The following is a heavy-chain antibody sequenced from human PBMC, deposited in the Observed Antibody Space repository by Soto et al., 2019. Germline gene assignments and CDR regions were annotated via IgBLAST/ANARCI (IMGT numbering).Heavy chain of an antibody. Sequence: GGSLRLSCAASGFTFSSYGIHWVRQAPGKGLEWVVVISHDGSNKYYADSVKGRFTISRDNSKNTLYLQMNSLRAEDTAVYYCAKDRGYCSGGSCHGGMDVWGQGTTVTVSS. J-gene: IGHJ6*02. CDR3: AKDRGYCSGGSCHGGMDV. CDR1: GFTFSSYG. CDR2: ISHDGSNK. V-gene: IGHV3-30*18. D-gene: IGHD2-15*01.